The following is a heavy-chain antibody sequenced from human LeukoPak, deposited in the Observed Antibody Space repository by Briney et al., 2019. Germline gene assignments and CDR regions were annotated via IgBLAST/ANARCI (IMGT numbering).Heavy chain of an antibody. CDR3: ARDFRALSNGEFADY. J-gene: IGHJ4*02. V-gene: IGHV3-23*01. CDR1: GFTFSSYA. CDR2: ITASGEKT. Sequence: PGGSLRLSCEASGFTFSSYAMNWIRQTPGMGLEWVSIITASGEKTYYADSVKGRFTISRDNSRSTVYLQMNSLRVDDTAVYYCARDFRALSNGEFADYWGQGILVTVSS. D-gene: IGHD2-8*01.